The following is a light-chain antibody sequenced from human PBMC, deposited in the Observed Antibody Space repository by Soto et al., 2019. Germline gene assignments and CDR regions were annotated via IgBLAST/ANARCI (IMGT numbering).Light chain of an antibody. V-gene: IGLV2-8*01. CDR3: SSYAGRETGV. Sequence: QSALTRPPAASGSPGQSVTISCTGTSNDIGAYNYVSWYQQRPGKAPKLLIYEVFRRPSGVPDRFSASKSGNTASLTVSGLQPEDEADYYCSSYAGRETGVFGTGTKVTVL. CDR2: EVF. J-gene: IGLJ1*01. CDR1: SNDIGAYNY.